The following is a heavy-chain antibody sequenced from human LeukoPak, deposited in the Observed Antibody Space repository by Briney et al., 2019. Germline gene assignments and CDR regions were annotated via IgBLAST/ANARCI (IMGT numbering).Heavy chain of an antibody. J-gene: IGHJ4*02. D-gene: IGHD6-13*01. CDR3: ATSKQARRYFDY. CDR2: ISGSGGNT. Sequence: GGSLRLSCVGSGFTFSNNPLSWVRQAPGKGLEWVSAISGSGGNTYYADSVRGRFTISRDNSKNTLFLQMNTLRADDTAVYYCATSKQARRYFDYWGQGTLVTVCS. CDR1: GFTFSNNP. V-gene: IGHV3-23*01.